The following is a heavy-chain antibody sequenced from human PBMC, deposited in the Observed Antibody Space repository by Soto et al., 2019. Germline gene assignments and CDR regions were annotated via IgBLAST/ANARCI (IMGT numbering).Heavy chain of an antibody. V-gene: IGHV3-48*01. J-gene: IGHJ4*02. D-gene: IGHD2-15*01. CDR2: ISSSSSTI. CDR3: ARIVVVVAATGLDY. CDR1: GFTFSSYS. Sequence: GGSLRLSCAASGFTFSSYSMNWVRQAPGKGLEWVSYISSSSSTIYYADSVKGRFTISRDNAKNSLYLQMNGLRAEDTAVYYWARIVVVVAATGLDYWRQGTLVTVSS.